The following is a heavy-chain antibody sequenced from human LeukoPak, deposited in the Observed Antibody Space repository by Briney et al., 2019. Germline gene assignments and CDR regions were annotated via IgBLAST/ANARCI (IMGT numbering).Heavy chain of an antibody. J-gene: IGHJ4*02. CDR3: ATTRSSSGYYLLPFAY. Sequence: PGGSLRLSCAASGFTFSSYSMNWVRQAPGKGLEWVSSISSSSSYIYYADSVKGRFTISRDNAKNSLYLQMNSLRAEDTAVYYCATTRSSSGYYLLPFAYWGQGTLVTVSS. V-gene: IGHV3-21*01. CDR1: GFTFSSYS. D-gene: IGHD3-22*01. CDR2: ISSSSSYI.